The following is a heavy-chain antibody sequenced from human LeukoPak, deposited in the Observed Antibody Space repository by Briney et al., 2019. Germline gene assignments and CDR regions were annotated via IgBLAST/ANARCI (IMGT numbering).Heavy chain of an antibody. Sequence: GGSLRLSCAASGFTFSSYSMNWVRQAPGKGLEWVSSISSSSTYIYYAVSVKGRFTISRDNAENSLYLQMNSLRAEDTAVYYCVRGFRGAYHYFEYWGQGTLVTVSS. J-gene: IGHJ4*02. CDR1: GFTFSSYS. CDR2: ISSSSTYI. D-gene: IGHD3-10*01. V-gene: IGHV3-21*01. CDR3: VRGFRGAYHYFEY.